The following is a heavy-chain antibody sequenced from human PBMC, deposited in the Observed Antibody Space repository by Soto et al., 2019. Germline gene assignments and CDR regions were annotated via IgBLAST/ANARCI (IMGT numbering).Heavy chain of an antibody. V-gene: IGHV3-23*01. D-gene: IGHD5-18*01. CDR1: GFTFSSYA. Sequence: GGSLRLSCAASGFTFSSYAMSWVRQAPGKGLEWVSAISGSGGSTYYADSVKGRFTISRDNSKNTLYLQMNSLRAEDTAVYYCQIKLWLIGGYYYGMDVWGQGTTVTVSS. CDR3: QIKLWLIGGYYYGMDV. J-gene: IGHJ6*02. CDR2: ISGSGGST.